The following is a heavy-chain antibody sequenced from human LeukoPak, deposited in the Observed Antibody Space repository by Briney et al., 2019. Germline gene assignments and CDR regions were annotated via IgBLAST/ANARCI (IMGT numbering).Heavy chain of an antibody. CDR3: ARSYGRGSYSN. CDR2: INSDGSST. CDR1: GFTFSSYW. V-gene: IGHV3-74*01. Sequence: PGGSLRLSCAASGFTFSSYWMHWVRQAPGKGLVWVSRINSDGSSTSYADSVKGRFTISRDNAKNTLYPQMNSLRAEDTAVYYCARSYGRGSYSNWGQGTLVTVSS. J-gene: IGHJ4*02. D-gene: IGHD1-26*01.